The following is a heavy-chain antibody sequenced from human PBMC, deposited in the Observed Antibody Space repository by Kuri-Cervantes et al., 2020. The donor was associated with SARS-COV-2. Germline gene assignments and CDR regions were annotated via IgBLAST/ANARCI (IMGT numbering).Heavy chain of an antibody. V-gene: IGHV4-59*01. CDR2: IYYSGST. Sequence: SETLSLTCTVSGGSISSYYWSWIRQPPGKGLEWIGYIYYSGSTNYNPSLKSRVTISVDTSKNQFSLKLSSVTAADTAVYYCAGGWEYSSSGYKPPLDYWGRGTLVTVSS. CDR1: GGSISSYY. CDR3: AGGWEYSSSGYKPPLDY. J-gene: IGHJ4*02. D-gene: IGHD6-13*01.